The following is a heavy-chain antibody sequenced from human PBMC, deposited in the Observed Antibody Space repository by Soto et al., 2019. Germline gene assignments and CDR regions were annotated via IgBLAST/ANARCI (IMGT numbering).Heavy chain of an antibody. Sequence: PGASLRLSCAASGFTFSDHYMDWIRQAPGKGLEWVGRSTNKRRGYTTEYAASVRGRFTVSRDESKNSLYLQMNSLKTEDTAVYYCVRGFNSFDSWGQGT. CDR1: GFTFSDHY. J-gene: IGHJ4*02. V-gene: IGHV3-72*01. CDR2: STNKRRGYTT. CDR3: VRGFNSFDS.